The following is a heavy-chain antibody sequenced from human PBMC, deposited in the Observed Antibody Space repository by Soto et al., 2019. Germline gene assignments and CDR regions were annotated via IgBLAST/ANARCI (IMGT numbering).Heavy chain of an antibody. CDR1: GDPSSRLY. V-gene: IGHV4-59*08. CDR2: IYFSGST. J-gene: IGHJ4*01. D-gene: IGHD3-10*01. Sequence: SETLSLTCSVSGDPSSRLYHSWIRQPPGKGLEWIGYIYFSGSTKYNPSLESRVTIPVDTSNNQSSLKLSPVTAADTAEDYCAAGGRLWATSFDHWGQGTLVTVSS. CDR3: AAGGRLWATSFDH.